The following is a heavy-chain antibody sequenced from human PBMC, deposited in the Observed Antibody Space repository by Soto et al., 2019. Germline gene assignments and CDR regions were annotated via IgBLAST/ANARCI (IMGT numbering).Heavy chain of an antibody. CDR3: ANLKPDSYGDGSSSFHGMDV. Sequence: QVQLVESGGGVVQPGRSLRFSCVASGFTFSSHGMHWVRQAPGKGLEWVAVISYDSRNRYYADSVKGRFTISRDNSKNTLSLQMSSLRADDTAVYYCANLKPDSYGDGSSSFHGMDVWGQGTAVIVSS. CDR2: ISYDSRNR. V-gene: IGHV3-30*18. D-gene: IGHD4-17*01. J-gene: IGHJ6*02. CDR1: GFTFSSHG.